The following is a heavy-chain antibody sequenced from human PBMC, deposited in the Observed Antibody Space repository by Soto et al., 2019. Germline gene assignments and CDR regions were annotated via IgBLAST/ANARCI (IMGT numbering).Heavy chain of an antibody. Sequence: ESGGGVVQPGRSLRLSCAASGFTFSSYGMHWVRQAPGKGLEWVAVISYDGSNKYYADSVKGRFTISRDNSKNTLYLQMNSLRAEDTAVYYCAKEVGATGTFDYWGQGTLVTVSS. D-gene: IGHD1-26*01. CDR2: ISYDGSNK. V-gene: IGHV3-30*18. CDR3: AKEVGATGTFDY. J-gene: IGHJ4*02. CDR1: GFTFSSYG.